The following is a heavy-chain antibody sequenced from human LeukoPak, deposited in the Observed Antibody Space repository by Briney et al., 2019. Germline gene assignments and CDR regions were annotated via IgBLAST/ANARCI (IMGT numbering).Heavy chain of an antibody. Sequence: SETLSLTCTVSGGSISSGSYYWSWIRQPAGKGLEWIGRIYTSGSTNYNPSLKSRVTISVDTSKNQFSLKLSSVTAADTAVYYCARSSGARIAARHDYWGQGTLVTVSS. CDR1: GGSISSGSYY. CDR2: IYTSGST. CDR3: ARSSGARIAARHDY. D-gene: IGHD6-6*01. V-gene: IGHV4-61*02. J-gene: IGHJ4*02.